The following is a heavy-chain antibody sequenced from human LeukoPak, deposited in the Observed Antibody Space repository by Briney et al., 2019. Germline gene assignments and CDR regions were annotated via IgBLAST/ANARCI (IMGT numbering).Heavy chain of an antibody. CDR3: ARDQSVVVVAGIFDY. CDR1: GGSISSYY. CDR2: IYTSGST. Sequence: SETLSLTCTVSGGSISSYYWSWIRQPAGKGLEWIGRIYTSGSTYYNPSLKSRVTISVDTSKNQFSLKLSSVTAADTAVYYCARDQSVVVVAGIFDYWGQGTLVTVSS. V-gene: IGHV4-4*07. J-gene: IGHJ4*02. D-gene: IGHD2-15*01.